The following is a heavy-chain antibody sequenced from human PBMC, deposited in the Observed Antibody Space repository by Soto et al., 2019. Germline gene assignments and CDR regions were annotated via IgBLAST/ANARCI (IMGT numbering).Heavy chain of an antibody. V-gene: IGHV3-11*06. CDR3: AREPRRGSALYYYYYMDV. CDR1: GFTFSDYY. D-gene: IGHD3-10*01. Sequence: PGGSLRLSCAASGFTFSDYYMSWIRQAPGKGLEWVSYISSSSSYTNYADSVKSRFTISRDNTKNTLYLQMNSLRAEDTAVYYCAREPRRGSALYYYYYMDVWGKGTTVTVSS. CDR2: ISSSSSYT. J-gene: IGHJ6*03.